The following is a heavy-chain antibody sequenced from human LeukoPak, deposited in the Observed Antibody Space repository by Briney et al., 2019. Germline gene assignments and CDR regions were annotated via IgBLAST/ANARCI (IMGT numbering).Heavy chain of an antibody. CDR3: ARGVEYYGSGSFPRNWFDP. CDR2: IYHSGST. V-gene: IGHV4-4*02. J-gene: IGHJ5*02. CDR1: GGSISSHDW. D-gene: IGHD3-10*01. Sequence: KPSETLSLTCAVSGGSISSHDWWTWVRQPPGKGLEWIGEIYHSGSTNYNSSLKSRVTISVDKSKNQFSLKLTSVTAADTAVYYCARGVEYYGSGSFPRNWFDPWGQGTLVTVSS.